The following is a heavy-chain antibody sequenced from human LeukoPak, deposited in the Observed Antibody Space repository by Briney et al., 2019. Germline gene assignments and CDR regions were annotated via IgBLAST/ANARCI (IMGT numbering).Heavy chain of an antibody. V-gene: IGHV4-38-2*01. J-gene: IGHJ4*02. Sequence: SETLSLTCAVSGYSISSGYYWGWIRQPPGKGLEWIGSIYHSGSTYYNPSLKSRVTISVDTSKNQISLKLSSVTAADTAVYYCARQAVAGVSDWGQGTLVTVSS. CDR2: IYHSGST. CDR3: ARQAVAGVSD. D-gene: IGHD6-19*01. CDR1: GYSISSGYY.